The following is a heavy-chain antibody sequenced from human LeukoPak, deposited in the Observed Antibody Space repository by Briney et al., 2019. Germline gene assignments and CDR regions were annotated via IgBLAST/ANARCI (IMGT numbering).Heavy chain of an antibody. CDR2: IYYSEST. CDR3: ARRTWGGPHYFDY. Sequence: SETLSLTCTVSGGSISTTSYYWGWIRQPPGKGLEWIGNIYYSESTFYNPSFKSRVTISVDTSKNQFSLKVNSMTAADTAVYFCARRTWGGPHYFDYWGQGTLVTVSS. V-gene: IGHV4-39*01. J-gene: IGHJ4*02. D-gene: IGHD3-3*01. CDR1: GGSISTTSYY.